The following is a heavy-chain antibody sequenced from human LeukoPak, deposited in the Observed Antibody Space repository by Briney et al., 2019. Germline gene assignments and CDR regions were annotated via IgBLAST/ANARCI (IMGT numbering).Heavy chain of an antibody. D-gene: IGHD5-18*01. CDR3: ARVDTAMVFDY. CDR2: ISYDGSNK. J-gene: IGHJ4*02. V-gene: IGHV3-30*04. CDR1: GFTFSSYA. Sequence: GRSLRLSCAASGFTFSSYAMHWVRQAPGKGLEWVAVISYDGSNKYYADSVKGRFTISGDNSKNTLYLQMNNLRAEDTAVYYCARVDTAMVFDYWGQGTLVTVSS.